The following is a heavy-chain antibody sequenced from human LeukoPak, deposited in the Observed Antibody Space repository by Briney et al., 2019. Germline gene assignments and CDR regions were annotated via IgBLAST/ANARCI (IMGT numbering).Heavy chain of an antibody. J-gene: IGHJ4*02. Sequence: PGRSLRLSCAASGFTFSSYALHWVRQAPGKGLEWVAVISYDGSNKYYADSVKGRFTISRDSSKNTLYLQMNSLRAEDTAVYYCAKDLSSSWFEGLDNWGQGTLVTVSS. CDR3: AKDLSSSWFEGLDN. D-gene: IGHD6-13*01. CDR2: ISYDGSNK. CDR1: GFTFSSYA. V-gene: IGHV3-30-3*01.